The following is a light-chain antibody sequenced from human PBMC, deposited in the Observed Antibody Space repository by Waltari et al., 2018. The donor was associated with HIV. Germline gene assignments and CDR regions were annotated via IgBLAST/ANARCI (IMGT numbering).Light chain of an antibody. CDR1: QLDNNY. CDR2: HDS. J-gene: IGLJ1*01. Sequence: YELTQPPSVPGSPGQPASTTCSADQLDNNYIWWYQQKPGQSPVLVIYHDSKRPPGIPERFSGSSAGHTATLTISETQTVDEADYYCQTWDNNFYVFGTGTKVTVL. V-gene: IGLV3-1*01. CDR3: QTWDNNFYV.